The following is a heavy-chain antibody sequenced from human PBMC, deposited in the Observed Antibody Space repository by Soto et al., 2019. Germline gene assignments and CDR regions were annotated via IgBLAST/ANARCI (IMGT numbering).Heavy chain of an antibody. Sequence: QAQLVQSGVEMKNVGASVKVSCKASGYTFTSYGISWVRQAPGQGLEWMGWISGFNDDTNHAQKFQGRVTVTNDTSTSTAYMELRSLKSDDTAVYYCARSGSYYPARNWFGPWGQGTLVTVSS. J-gene: IGHJ5*02. CDR2: ISGFNDDT. D-gene: IGHD3-10*01. V-gene: IGHV1-18*01. CDR1: GYTFTSYG. CDR3: ARSGSYYPARNWFGP.